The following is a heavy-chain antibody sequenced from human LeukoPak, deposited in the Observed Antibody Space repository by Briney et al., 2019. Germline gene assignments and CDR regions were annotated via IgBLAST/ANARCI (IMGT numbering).Heavy chain of an antibody. CDR2: IYSGGST. CDR3: ARCSTGRSYYFDY. J-gene: IGHJ4*02. D-gene: IGHD1-26*01. V-gene: IGHV3-53*01. CDR1: GFTVSSNY. Sequence: GGSLRLSCAASGFTVSSNYMSWVRQAPGKGLEWVSVIYSGGSTYYADSVKGRFTISRDNSKNTLYLQMNSLRAEDTAVYYCARCSTGRSYYFDYWGQGTLVTVSS.